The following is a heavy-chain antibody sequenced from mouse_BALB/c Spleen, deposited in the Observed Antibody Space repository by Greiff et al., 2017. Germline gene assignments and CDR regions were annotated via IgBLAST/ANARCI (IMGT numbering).Heavy chain of an antibody. Sequence: QVQLQQPGAELVKPGASVKLSCKASGYTFTSYYMSWVKQRPGQGLEWIGGINPSNGGTNFNEKFKSKATLTVDKSSSTAYMKRSSLTSEDSAVYYCTGRGGYGNYLAYWGQGTLVTVSA. V-gene: IGHV1S16*01. J-gene: IGHJ3*01. D-gene: IGHD2-1*01. CDR2: INPSNGGT. CDR1: GYTFTSYY. CDR3: TGRGGYGNYLAY.